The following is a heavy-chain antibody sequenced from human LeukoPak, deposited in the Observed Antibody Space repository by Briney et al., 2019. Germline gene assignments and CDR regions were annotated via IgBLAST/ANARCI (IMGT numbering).Heavy chain of an antibody. Sequence: KTSETLSLTCAVSGGSISSGGYSWSWIRQPPGKGLEWIGYIYHSGSTYYNPSLKSRVTISVDRSKNQFSLKLSSVTAADTAVYYCARVPYGHYSGGYYFDYWGQGTLVTVSS. CDR3: ARVPYGHYSGGYYFDY. D-gene: IGHD4-17*01. CDR1: GGSISSGGYS. J-gene: IGHJ4*02. V-gene: IGHV4-30-2*01. CDR2: IYHSGST.